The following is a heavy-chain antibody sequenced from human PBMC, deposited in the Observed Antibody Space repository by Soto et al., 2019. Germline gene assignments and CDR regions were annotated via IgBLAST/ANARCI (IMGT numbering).Heavy chain of an antibody. J-gene: IGHJ5*02. CDR1: GDRVSSYSAA. Sequence: PSQTLSLTCAISGDRVSSYSAAWNWIRPSPSGGLEWLGRTYYRSRFFSDYAESVKSRIIINPDTSKNQFSLQLKSVTPEDTAVYYCVRDRYSSSGWFDPWGQGTQVTVSS. CDR2: TYYRSRFFS. CDR3: VRDRYSSSGWFDP. D-gene: IGHD3-10*01. V-gene: IGHV6-1*01.